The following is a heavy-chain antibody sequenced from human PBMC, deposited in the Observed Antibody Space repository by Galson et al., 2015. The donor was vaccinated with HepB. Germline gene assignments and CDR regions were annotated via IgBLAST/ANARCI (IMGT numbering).Heavy chain of an antibody. J-gene: IGHJ5*02. D-gene: IGHD1-26*01. CDR2: IKPDGIEQ. CDR3: ARAIGWGRFDP. Sequence: SLRLSCAASGFTFTTYWMTWVRQAPGKGLEWVASIKPDGIEQRYVDSVKGRFSISRDNAHNSVYLQMNSLRAEDTAVYYCARAIGWGRFDPWGQGTLVTVSS. V-gene: IGHV3-7*01. CDR1: GFTFTTYW.